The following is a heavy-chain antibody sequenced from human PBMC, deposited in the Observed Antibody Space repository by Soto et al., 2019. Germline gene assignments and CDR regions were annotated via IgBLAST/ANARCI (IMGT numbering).Heavy chain of an antibody. CDR2: FDPEDGET. CDR3: ATYCSGGSCYSHQYYFDY. V-gene: IGHV1-24*01. CDR1: GYTLTELS. Sequence: ASVKVSCKVSGYTLTELSMHWVRQAPGKGLEWMGGFDPEDGETIYAQKFQGRVTMTEDTSTDTAYMELSSLRSEDTAVYYCATYCSGGSCYSHQYYFDYWGQGTLVTVSS. D-gene: IGHD2-15*01. J-gene: IGHJ4*02.